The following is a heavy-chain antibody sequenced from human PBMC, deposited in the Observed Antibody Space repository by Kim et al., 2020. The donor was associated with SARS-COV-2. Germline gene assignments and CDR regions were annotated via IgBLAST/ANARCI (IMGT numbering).Heavy chain of an antibody. J-gene: IGHJ5*02. Sequence: SETLSLTCTVSGGSISSGGYYWSWIRQHPGKGLEWIGYIYYSGSTYYNPSLKSRVTISVDTSKNQFSLKLSSVTAADTAVYYCARELVAAGNTPKNWFDPWGQGTLVTVSS. V-gene: IGHV4-31*03. CDR2: IYYSGST. CDR3: ARELVAAGNTPKNWFDP. CDR1: GGSISSGGYY. D-gene: IGHD6-13*01.